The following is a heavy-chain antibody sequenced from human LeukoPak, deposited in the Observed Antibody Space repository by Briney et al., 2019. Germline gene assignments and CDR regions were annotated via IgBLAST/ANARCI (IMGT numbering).Heavy chain of an antibody. D-gene: IGHD3-10*01. CDR3: SRIHLFLDRGLIRGVDF. J-gene: IGHJ4*02. Sequence: GGSLRLSCAPSGFTFSNYYMTWVRQAPGKGLECVSYISTSSTYTKYAESAKGRFTISRDDAKNSLYLQMDSLRAEDTAVYYCSRIHLFLDRGLIRGVDFWGQGTLVSVSS. V-gene: IGHV3-11*03. CDR1: GFTFSNYY. CDR2: ISTSSTYT.